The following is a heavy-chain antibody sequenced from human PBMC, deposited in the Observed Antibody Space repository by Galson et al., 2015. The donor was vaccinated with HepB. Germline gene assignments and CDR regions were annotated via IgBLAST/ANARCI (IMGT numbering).Heavy chain of an antibody. CDR1: GFSFNNYA. CDR2: ISGSGDSA. V-gene: IGHV3-23*01. CDR3: ASPTSETWDLLLSD. J-gene: IGHJ4*02. Sequence: SLRLSCAASGFSFNNYAMSWVRQAPGKGLQWVSGISGSGDSAFYTDSMKGPFTIFRDNSKNTLYLEMNSLRDEDTAVYYCASPTSETWDLLLSDWGQGTLVTVSS. D-gene: IGHD1-26*01.